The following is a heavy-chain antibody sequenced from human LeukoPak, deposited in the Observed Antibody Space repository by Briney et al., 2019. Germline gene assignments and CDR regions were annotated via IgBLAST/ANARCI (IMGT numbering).Heavy chain of an antibody. D-gene: IGHD1-1*01. J-gene: IGHJ5*02. CDR3: ARGTTATRGWFDP. V-gene: IGHV4-30-4*01. CDR1: GGSISSGDYY. Sequence: SETLSLTCTVSGGSISSGDYYWSWIRQPPGKGLEWIGYIYYSGSTYYNPSLKSRVTISVDTSKNQFSLKLSSVTAADTAVYYCARGTTATRGWFDPWGQGTLVTVSS. CDR2: IYYSGST.